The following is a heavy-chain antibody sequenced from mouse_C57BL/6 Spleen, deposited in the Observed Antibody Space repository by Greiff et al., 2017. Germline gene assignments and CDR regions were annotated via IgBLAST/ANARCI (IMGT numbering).Heavy chain of an antibody. Sequence: QVQLQQSGAELAKPGASVKLSCKASGYTFTSYWMHWVKQRSGQGLEWIGYINPSSGYTKYNQKFKDKDTLTADKSSSTAYMQLSSLTYEDSAVYYCARRSYDGITGAMDYWGQGTSVTVSS. CDR3: ARRSYDGITGAMDY. CDR2: INPSSGYT. D-gene: IGHD2-3*01. V-gene: IGHV1-7*01. CDR1: GYTFTSYW. J-gene: IGHJ4*01.